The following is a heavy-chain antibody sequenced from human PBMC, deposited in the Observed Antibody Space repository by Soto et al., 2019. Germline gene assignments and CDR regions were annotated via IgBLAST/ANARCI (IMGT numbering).Heavy chain of an antibody. Sequence: PGGSLRLSCAASGFTFSSYAMSWVRQAPGKGLEWVSAISGSGGSTYYADSVKGRFTISRDNSKNTLYLQMNSLRAEDTAVYYCAKGLRYKKLNYYYGMDVWGQGTTVTVSS. J-gene: IGHJ6*02. V-gene: IGHV3-23*01. CDR1: GFTFSSYA. CDR3: AKGLRYKKLNYYYGMDV. D-gene: IGHD3-9*01. CDR2: ISGSGGST.